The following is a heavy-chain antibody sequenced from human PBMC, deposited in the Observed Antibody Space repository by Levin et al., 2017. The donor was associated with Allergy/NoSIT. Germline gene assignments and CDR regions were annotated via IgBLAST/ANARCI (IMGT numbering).Heavy chain of an antibody. V-gene: IGHV1-69*13. CDR1: GGTFSSYA. CDR3: ATIRRPGSGWYVRAWDYFDY. J-gene: IGHJ4*02. Sequence: SVKVSCKASGGTFSSYAISWVRQAPGQGLEWMGGIIPIFGTANYAQKFQGRVTITADESTSTAYMELSSLRSEDTAVYYCATIRRPGSGWYVRAWDYFDYWGQGTLVTVSS. D-gene: IGHD6-19*01. CDR2: IIPIFGTA.